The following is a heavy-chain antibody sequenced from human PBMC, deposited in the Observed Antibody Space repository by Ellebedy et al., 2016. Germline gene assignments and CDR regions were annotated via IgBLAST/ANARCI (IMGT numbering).Heavy chain of an antibody. CDR2: MYYSGRT. CDR1: DGSISSYY. Sequence: SETLSLTXSVSDGSISSYYWSWIRQPPGKGLEWIGYMYYSGRTNYNPSLKSRVTISVDTSKTQFSLKLRSVTAADTAVYYCARVAGYDLWDAFDIWGQGTMVTVSS. D-gene: IGHD5-12*01. V-gene: IGHV4-59*01. J-gene: IGHJ3*02. CDR3: ARVAGYDLWDAFDI.